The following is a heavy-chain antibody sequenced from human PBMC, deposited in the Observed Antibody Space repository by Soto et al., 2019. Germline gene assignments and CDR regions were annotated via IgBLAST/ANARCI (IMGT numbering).Heavy chain of an antibody. V-gene: IGHV1-69*13. CDR3: ARLTYYYDSSARTKNSWFDP. CDR2: IIPMFGTS. J-gene: IGHJ5*02. CDR1: GGTFSGYA. D-gene: IGHD3-22*01. Sequence: GASVKVSCKASGGTFSGYAISWVRQAPGQGLEWMGEIIPMFGTSNYAQKFQGRVTITADESTSTAYMELSSLRSEDTAVYYCARLTYYYDSSARTKNSWFDPWGQGTLVTVSS.